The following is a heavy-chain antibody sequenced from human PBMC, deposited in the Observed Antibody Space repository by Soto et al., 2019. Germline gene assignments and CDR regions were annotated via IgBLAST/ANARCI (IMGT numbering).Heavy chain of an antibody. Sequence: GGSLRLSCAASGFTFSDYYMSWIRQAPGKGLEWVSYISSSGSTIYYADSVKGRFTISRDNAKNSLYLKMNSLRAEDTAVYYCARDQQQLPFLSTYYGMDVWGQGTTVTVSS. D-gene: IGHD6-13*01. V-gene: IGHV3-11*01. J-gene: IGHJ6*02. CDR1: GFTFSDYY. CDR2: ISSSGSTI. CDR3: ARDQQQLPFLSTYYGMDV.